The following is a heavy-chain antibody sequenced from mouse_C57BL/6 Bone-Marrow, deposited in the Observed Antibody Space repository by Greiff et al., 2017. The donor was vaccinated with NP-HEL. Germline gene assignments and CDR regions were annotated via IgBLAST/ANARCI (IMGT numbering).Heavy chain of an antibody. J-gene: IGHJ1*03. Sequence: QVQLKESGAELVRPGASVTLSCKASGYTFTDYEMHWVKQTPVHGLEWIGAIDPETGGTAYNQKFKGKAILTADKSSSTAYMELRSLTSEDSAVYYCTRSGVYYGSWYFDVWGTGTTVTVSS. CDR1: GYTFTDYE. V-gene: IGHV1-15*01. CDR3: TRSGVYYGSWYFDV. D-gene: IGHD1-1*01. CDR2: IDPETGGT.